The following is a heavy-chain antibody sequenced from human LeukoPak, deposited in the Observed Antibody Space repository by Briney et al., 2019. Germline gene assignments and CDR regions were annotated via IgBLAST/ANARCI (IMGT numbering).Heavy chain of an antibody. CDR3: AKEGRDGFNYDY. V-gene: IGHV3-7*01. CDR2: IKQDGSEK. CDR1: GFTFSNYW. Sequence: GGSLRLSCEVSGFTFSNYWMSWVRQAPGKGLEWVANIKQDGSEKYYLDSVKGRFTVSRDNSKNTLYLQVNSLRAEDTAVYYCAKEGRDGFNYDYWGQGTLVTVSS. J-gene: IGHJ4*02. D-gene: IGHD5-24*01.